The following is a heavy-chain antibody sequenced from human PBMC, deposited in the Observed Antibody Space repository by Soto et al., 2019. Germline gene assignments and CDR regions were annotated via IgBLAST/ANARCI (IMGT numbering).Heavy chain of an antibody. V-gene: IGHV4-39*07. CDR1: GDSITSNSYF. Sequence: TSETLSLTCTVSGDSITSNSYFWAWIRQPPGKGLEWIGSIYYSGTTYYNPSLKSRVTISVDRSKNQFSLKLSSVTAADTAVYYCARVFSDSSSFFDPWGQGTLVTVSS. CDR3: ARVFSDSSSFFDP. J-gene: IGHJ5*02. CDR2: IYYSGTT. D-gene: IGHD6-13*01.